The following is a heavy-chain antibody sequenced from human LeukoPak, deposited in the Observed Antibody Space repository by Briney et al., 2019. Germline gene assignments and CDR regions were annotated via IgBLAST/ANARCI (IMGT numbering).Heavy chain of an antibody. CDR3: ARRDSGSYSYFDY. V-gene: IGHV4-4*09. J-gene: IGHJ4*02. D-gene: IGHD1-26*01. Sequence: SETLSLTCTVSGGSISSCYWSWIRQPPGKGLEWIGYIYTSGYTIYNPSLKSRVTISLDTSKNQFSLTLSSVTAADTAVYYCARRDSGSYSYFDYWGQGTLVTVSS. CDR2: IYTSGYT. CDR1: GGSISSCY.